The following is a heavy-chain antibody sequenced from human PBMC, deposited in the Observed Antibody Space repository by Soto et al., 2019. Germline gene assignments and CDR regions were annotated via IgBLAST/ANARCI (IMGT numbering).Heavy chain of an antibody. CDR1: GYIFTSYW. Sequence: PGEALKISCKGSGYIFTSYWISWVRQMPGKGREWMGRIYPSDSYTNYSPSFQGHVTISADKSISTAYLQWSSLKASDTSMYYCARHLYSSSSNYCYYYGRDVWGQGTTGTVS. J-gene: IGHJ6*02. V-gene: IGHV5-10-1*01. CDR2: IYPSDSYT. CDR3: ARHLYSSSSNYCYYYGRDV. D-gene: IGHD6-6*01.